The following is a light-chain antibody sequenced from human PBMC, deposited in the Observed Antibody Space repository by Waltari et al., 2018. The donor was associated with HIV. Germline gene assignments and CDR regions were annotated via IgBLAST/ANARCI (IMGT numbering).Light chain of an antibody. V-gene: IGKV1-39*01. CDR1: QSISSF. CDR2: AAS. CDR3: QQTYSIPFT. J-gene: IGKJ3*01. Sequence: DLQMTQSPSSLSASVGDRINISCRASQSISSFLNWYRQKPGKAPKLLIYAASSLQSGVPSRFSGGGSGTGFTLTISSLQPEDFATYYCQQTYSIPFTFGPGTRVDIK.